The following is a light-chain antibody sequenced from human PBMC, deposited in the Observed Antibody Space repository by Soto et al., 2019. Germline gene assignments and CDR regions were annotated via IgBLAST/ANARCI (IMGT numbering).Light chain of an antibody. V-gene: IGKV1-5*01. J-gene: IGKJ1*01. CDR1: QDISNY. Sequence: LSASLGDRVPLHCQASQDISNYLNWYQQKPGKAPNLLIYDASSLESGVPSRFSGSGSGTEFTLTICSLQPDDFATYYCQHYTSYFWRFAQGSIVDVK. CDR3: QHYTSYFWR. CDR2: DAS.